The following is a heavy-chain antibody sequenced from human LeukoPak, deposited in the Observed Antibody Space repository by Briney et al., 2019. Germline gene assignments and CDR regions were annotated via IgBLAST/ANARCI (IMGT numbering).Heavy chain of an antibody. V-gene: IGHV1-2*02. CDR1: GYTFTNCY. Sequence: ASVKVSCKASGYTFTNCYMHWVRQAPGQGLEWMGWINPNSGGTNYAQKFQGRVTMTRDTSISTAYMELSRLRSDDTAVYYCARDRLGYCSSTSCPENWFDPWGQGTLVTVSS. D-gene: IGHD2-2*01. CDR3: ARDRLGYCSSTSCPENWFDP. CDR2: INPNSGGT. J-gene: IGHJ5*02.